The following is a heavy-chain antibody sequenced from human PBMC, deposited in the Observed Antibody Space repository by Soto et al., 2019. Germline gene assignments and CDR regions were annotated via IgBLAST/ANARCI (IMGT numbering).Heavy chain of an antibody. V-gene: IGHV4-31*03. J-gene: IGHJ5*02. Sequence: QVQLQESGPGLVKPSQTLSLTCTVSGGSISSGGYYWSWIRQHPGKCLEWIGYIYYSGSTYYKPSLQSRVTISVETSQSHYSLKLSSVTAADRALYYCARSVFPWGRGALVTVSS. CDR2: IYYSGST. CDR1: GGSISSGGYY. CDR3: ARSVFP.